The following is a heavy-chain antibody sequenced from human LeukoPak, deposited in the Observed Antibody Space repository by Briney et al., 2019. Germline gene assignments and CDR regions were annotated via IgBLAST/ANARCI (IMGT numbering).Heavy chain of an antibody. CDR3: ERVGSGGSSYYIDY. D-gene: IGHD1-26*01. J-gene: IGHJ4*02. CDR1: GGSITSYY. V-gene: IGHV4-59*01. Sequence: SETLSLTCTVSGGSITSYYWSWIRQPPGKGLEWIGYIYYSGSTNYNPSLKSRVTISEDTSKNQFSLKLSSVTAADTAVYFCERVGSGGSSYYIDYWGQGTLVTVSS. CDR2: IYYSGST.